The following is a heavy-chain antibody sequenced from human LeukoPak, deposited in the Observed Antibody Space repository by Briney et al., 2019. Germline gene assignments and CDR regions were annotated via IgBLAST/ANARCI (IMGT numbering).Heavy chain of an antibody. CDR2: ISASGTHI. J-gene: IGHJ5*02. V-gene: IGHV3-23*01. CDR1: GFTFSTYA. CDR3: AKGCRSDRCDSSRWFDP. D-gene: IGHD2-21*02. Sequence: PGGSLRLSCVDSGFTFSTYALSWVRQAPGKGLEWVSAISASGTHISYADSVKGRFTISRDNSKNTVYLQMDSLRAEDTAVYSCAKGCRSDRCDSSRWFDPWGQGTLVTVSS.